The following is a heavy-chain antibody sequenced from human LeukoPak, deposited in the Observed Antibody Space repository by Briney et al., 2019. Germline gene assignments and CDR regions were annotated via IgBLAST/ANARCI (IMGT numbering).Heavy chain of an antibody. Sequence: PSETLSLTCAVYGGSFSGYYWSWIRQPPGKGLEWIGEINHSGSTNYNPSLKSRVTISVDTSKNQFSLKLSSVTAADTAVYYCARRTGTRRLGYYYYYMDVWGKGTTVTVSS. J-gene: IGHJ6*03. V-gene: IGHV4-34*01. CDR1: GGSFSGYY. CDR3: ARRTGTRRLGYYYYYMDV. CDR2: INHSGST. D-gene: IGHD7-27*01.